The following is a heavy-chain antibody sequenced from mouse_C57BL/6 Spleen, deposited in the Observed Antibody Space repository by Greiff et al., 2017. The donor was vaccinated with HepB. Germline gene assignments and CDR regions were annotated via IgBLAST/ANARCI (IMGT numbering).Heavy chain of an antibody. J-gene: IGHJ4*01. CDR2: IYPGDGDT. CDR3: ARGSSYAMDY. CDR1: GYEFSSSW. D-gene: IGHD1-1*01. Sequence: VQLQQSGPELVKPGASVKISCKASGYEFSSSWMNWVKQRPGKGLEWIGRIYPGDGDTNYNGKFKGKATLTADKSSSTAYMQLSSLTSEDSAVYFCARGSSYAMDYWGQGTSVTVSS. V-gene: IGHV1-82*01.